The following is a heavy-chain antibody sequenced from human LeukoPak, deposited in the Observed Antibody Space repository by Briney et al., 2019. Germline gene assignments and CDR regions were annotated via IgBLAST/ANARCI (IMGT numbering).Heavy chain of an antibody. CDR1: GFTFSSYA. V-gene: IGHV3-23*01. CDR3: AKDRMPSHVVVITNAFYI. Sequence: GGSLRLSCAGSGFTFSSYAMKWVRQAQGKGREWVSAISGSGGSTYSADSGKGRFTISRDNSKSALYLQMNSLRAEDTAVYYCAKDRMPSHVVVITNAFYIWGQGTMVTVSS. D-gene: IGHD3-22*01. CDR2: ISGSGGST. J-gene: IGHJ3*02.